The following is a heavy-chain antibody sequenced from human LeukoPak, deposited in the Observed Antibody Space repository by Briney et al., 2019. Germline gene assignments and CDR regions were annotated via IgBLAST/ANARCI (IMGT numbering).Heavy chain of an antibody. V-gene: IGHV3-33*06. D-gene: IGHD4-11*01. CDR1: GFTFSAYG. J-gene: IGHJ4*02. Sequence: GGSLRLFCAASGFTFSAYGMHWVRQAPGKGLEWVAVIWYDRSNKYYADSVKGRFTISRDNSKNTLYLQMNSLRAEDTAVYYCAKGLAAYSNYYFDYWGQGTLVTVSS. CDR2: IWYDRSNK. CDR3: AKGLAAYSNYYFDY.